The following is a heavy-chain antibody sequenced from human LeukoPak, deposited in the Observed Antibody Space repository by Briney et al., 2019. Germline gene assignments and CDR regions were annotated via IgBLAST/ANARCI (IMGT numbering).Heavy chain of an antibody. CDR3: ALNYYDSSGYYGTGY. Sequence: PGGSLRLSCAASGFTFSSYEMNWVRQAPGKGVEWGSYISSSGSTTYYADSVKGRFTISRDNAKNSLYLQMNSLSAEDTAVYYCALNYYDSSGYYGTGYWGQGTLVTVSS. CDR2: ISSSGSTT. D-gene: IGHD3-22*01. J-gene: IGHJ4*02. CDR1: GFTFSSYE. V-gene: IGHV3-48*03.